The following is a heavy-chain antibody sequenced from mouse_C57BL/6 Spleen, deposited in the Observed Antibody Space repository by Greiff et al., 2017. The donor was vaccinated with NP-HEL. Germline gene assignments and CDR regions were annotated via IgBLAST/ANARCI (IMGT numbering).Heavy chain of an antibody. CDR2: ISDGGSYT. V-gene: IGHV5-4*01. CDR3: ARDKGRYYSNYGFDY. J-gene: IGHJ2*01. Sequence: EVKVVESGGGLVKPGGSLKLSCAASGFTFSSYAMSWVRQTPEKRLEWVATISDGGSYTYYPDNVKGRFTISRDNAKNNLYLQMSHLKSEDTAMYYCARDKGRYYSNYGFDYWGQGTTLTVSS. CDR1: GFTFSSYA. D-gene: IGHD2-5*01.